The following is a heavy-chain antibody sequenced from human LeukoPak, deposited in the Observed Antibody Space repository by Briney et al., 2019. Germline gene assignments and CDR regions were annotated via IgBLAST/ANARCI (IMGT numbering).Heavy chain of an antibody. CDR2: INHTGST. J-gene: IGHJ1*01. CDR3: ARRSHYSGWYV. D-gene: IGHD6-19*01. Sequence: SETLSLTCAVYGGSFSGYWSWIRQPPGKGLEWIGEINHTGSTNYNPSLKSRVTISVDTSKNQFSLKLSSVTAADTAVYFCARRSHYSGWYVWGQGTLVTVSS. V-gene: IGHV4-34*01. CDR1: GGSFSGY.